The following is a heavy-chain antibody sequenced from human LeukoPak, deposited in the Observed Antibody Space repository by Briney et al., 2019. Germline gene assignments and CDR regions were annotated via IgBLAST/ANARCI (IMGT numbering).Heavy chain of an antibody. D-gene: IGHD3-9*01. CDR1: GFTFSCCA. V-gene: IGHV3-23*01. Sequence: GGSLRLSCAASGFTFSCCAMSWVRQAPGKGLEWVSAISGSGGSTYYADSVKGRFTISRDNSKNTLYLQMNSLRAEDTAVYYCVKDPLLRYFDWLLLFDYWGQGTLVTVSS. J-gene: IGHJ4*02. CDR2: ISGSGGST. CDR3: VKDPLLRYFDWLLLFDY.